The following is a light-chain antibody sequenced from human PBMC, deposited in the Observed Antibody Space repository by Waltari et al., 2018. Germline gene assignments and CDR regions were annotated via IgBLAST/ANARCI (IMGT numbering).Light chain of an antibody. CDR1: SRDIGSYNI. CDR3: CSFAGSDTPYV. Sequence: QSALTQPASVSGSPGQSITISCTGTSRDIGSYNIVSWYQQHPGKAPKPIVSDIWKRPSGVSNHFSGSKSGNRASLTISGLQAEDEADYYCCSFAGSDTPYVFGTGTKVTVL. V-gene: IGLV2-23*02. CDR2: DIW. J-gene: IGLJ1*01.